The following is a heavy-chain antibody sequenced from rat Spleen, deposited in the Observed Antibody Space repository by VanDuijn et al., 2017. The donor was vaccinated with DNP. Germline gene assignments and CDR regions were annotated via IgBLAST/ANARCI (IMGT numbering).Heavy chain of an antibody. CDR2: IGSDGYAP. Sequence: EVRLVESGGGLVQPGRSMKVSCAASGFTFSDYYMAWVRQAPTEGLKWVAYIGSDGYAPYYGDSVKGRFTISRDNAKRTLYLQMNSLRSEDMATYFCAKPDYWGQGVMVTVSS. CDR3: AKPDY. CDR1: GFTFSDYY. J-gene: IGHJ2*01. V-gene: IGHV5-22*01.